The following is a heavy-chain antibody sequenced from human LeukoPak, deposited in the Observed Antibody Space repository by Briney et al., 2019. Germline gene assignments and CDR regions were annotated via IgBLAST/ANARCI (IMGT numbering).Heavy chain of an antibody. J-gene: IGHJ4*02. Sequence: GGSLRLSCAASGFTFSSYWMHWVRQAPGKGLVWVSRIKSDGSSTSYADSVKGRFTISRDNGNNTMYLQMNSLRAEDTAIYYCARAKYSSRWSLDYWGQGALVTVSS. CDR2: IKSDGSST. V-gene: IGHV3-74*01. CDR3: ARAKYSSRWSLDY. CDR1: GFTFSSYW. D-gene: IGHD6-13*01.